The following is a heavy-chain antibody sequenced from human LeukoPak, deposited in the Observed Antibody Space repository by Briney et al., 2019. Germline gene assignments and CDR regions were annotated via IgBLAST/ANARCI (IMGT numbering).Heavy chain of an antibody. J-gene: IGHJ4*02. Sequence: GGSLRLSCAASGFTFSSYSMNWVRQAPGKGLEWVSSISSTSTYIYYADSLKGRFTISRDNAKNSLYLQMNSLRAEDTAVYYCAKLGQSGYNSYYWGQGTLVTVSS. CDR3: AKLGQSGYNSYY. CDR1: GFTFSSYS. V-gene: IGHV3-21*01. CDR2: ISSTSTYI. D-gene: IGHD5-24*01.